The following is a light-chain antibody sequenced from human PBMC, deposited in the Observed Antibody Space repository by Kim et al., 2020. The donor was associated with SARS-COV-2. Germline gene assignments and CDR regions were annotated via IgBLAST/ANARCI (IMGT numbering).Light chain of an antibody. CDR3: QAWDSSTVV. V-gene: IGLV3-1*01. Sequence: LSPGQTASITCSGDELGDKYFCWYQQKPGQSPVMVIYGESKRPSGIPERFSGSNSGNTATLTISGTQAMDEGAYYCQAWDSSTVVFGGGTQLTVL. CDR1: ELGDKY. CDR2: GES. J-gene: IGLJ2*01.